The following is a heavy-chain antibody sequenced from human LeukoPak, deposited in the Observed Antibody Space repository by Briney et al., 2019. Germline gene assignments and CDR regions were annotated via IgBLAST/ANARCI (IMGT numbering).Heavy chain of an antibody. CDR1: GFSVRSNY. D-gene: IGHD3-10*01. V-gene: IGHV3-66*01. J-gene: IGHJ6*03. Sequence: GGSLRLSCAASGFSVRSNYMTWVRQAPGKGLEWVSVIHSVGSTYYADSVRGRFTISRDNSNNTLYLQLNNLRVEDTAVYFCARGSGSMDVWGKGTAVTVSS. CDR2: IHSVGST. CDR3: ARGSGSMDV.